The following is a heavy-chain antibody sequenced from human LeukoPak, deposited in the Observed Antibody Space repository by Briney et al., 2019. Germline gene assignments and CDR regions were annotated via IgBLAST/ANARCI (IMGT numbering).Heavy chain of an antibody. D-gene: IGHD3-16*01. Sequence: PSETLSLTCSVSGGSVSSSVYYWGWIRQPPGKGLEWIGSLYYSGSTYYNPSLKSRVTISVDTSKNQFSLKLNSVTAADTAVYYCARVWDYYYYMDVWGKGTTVTVSS. CDR2: LYYSGST. J-gene: IGHJ6*03. CDR3: ARVWDYYYYMDV. CDR1: GGSVSSSVYY. V-gene: IGHV4-39*01.